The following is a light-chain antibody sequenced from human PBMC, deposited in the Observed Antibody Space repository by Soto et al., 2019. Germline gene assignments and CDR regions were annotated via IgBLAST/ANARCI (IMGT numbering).Light chain of an antibody. V-gene: IGLV2-14*03. CDR2: DVS. J-gene: IGLJ2*01. CDR1: SSDVGGTNY. CDR3: SSYTSSAPGVL. Sequence: QSALTQPASVSGSPGQSITISRSGTSSDVGGTNYVSWYQQHPGEAPKLIIYDVSYRPSGVSNRFSGSKSGNTASLTISGLQAEDEAHYFCSSYTSSAPGVLFGGGTKGTVL.